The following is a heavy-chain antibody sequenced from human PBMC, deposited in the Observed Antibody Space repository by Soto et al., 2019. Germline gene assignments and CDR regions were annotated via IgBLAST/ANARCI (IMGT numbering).Heavy chain of an antibody. CDR3: ASRPGYYYDSSGLSFYAY. Sequence: PSETLSLTCTVSGGSISSSSYYWGWIRQPPGKGLEWIGSIYYSGSTYYNPSLKSRVTISVDTSKNQFSLKLSSVTAADTAVYYCASRPGYYYDSSGLSFYAYWGQGTLVTVSS. CDR1: GGSISSSSYY. D-gene: IGHD3-22*01. CDR2: IYYSGST. J-gene: IGHJ4*02. V-gene: IGHV4-39*01.